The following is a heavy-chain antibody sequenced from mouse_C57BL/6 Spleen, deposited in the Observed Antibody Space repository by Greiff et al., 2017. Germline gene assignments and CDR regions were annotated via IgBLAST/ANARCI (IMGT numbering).Heavy chain of an antibody. V-gene: IGHV5-16*01. CDR1: GFTFSDYY. CDR2: INYDGSST. D-gene: IGHD2-1*01. CDR3: ARDYYGNYGVFAY. Sequence: EVQLVESEGGLVQPGSSMKLSCTASGFTFSDYYMAWVRQVPEKGLEWVANINYDGSSTYYLDSLKSRFIISRDNAKNILYLQMSSLKSEDTATYYCARDYYGNYGVFAYWGQGTLVTVSA. J-gene: IGHJ3*01.